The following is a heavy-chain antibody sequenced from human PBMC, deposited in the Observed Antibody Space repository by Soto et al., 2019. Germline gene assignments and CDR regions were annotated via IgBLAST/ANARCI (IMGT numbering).Heavy chain of an antibody. J-gene: IGHJ4*02. Sequence: EVQLLESGGGLVQPGGSLRLSCAASGFTFSNYAMRWVRQAPGKGLEWVSTISGGGDSTYYADSVTGRFTISRDNSKNTLYLQVNSLRAEDTAAYYCAKRSLTPAAMKSPFDYWGQGTLVTVSS. CDR1: GFTFSNYA. CDR2: ISGGGDST. CDR3: AKRSLTPAAMKSPFDY. V-gene: IGHV3-23*01. D-gene: IGHD2-2*01.